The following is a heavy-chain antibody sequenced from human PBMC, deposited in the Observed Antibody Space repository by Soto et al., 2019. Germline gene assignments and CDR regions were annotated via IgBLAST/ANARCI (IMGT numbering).Heavy chain of an antibody. V-gene: IGHV1-2*02. D-gene: IGHD3-16*02. CDR2: VNPNSGGT. CDR1: GYTFTGYY. J-gene: IGHJ4*02. Sequence: QVQLVQSGAEVKKPGASVKVSCKASGYTFTGYYMHWVRQAPGQGLEWMGWVNPNSGGTNYAQKFQGRVTMTRDTYISTAYMEMRRLRSDETAVYYCARGGKGELSISDFAYWGQGTLVTVSS. CDR3: ARGGKGELSISDFAY.